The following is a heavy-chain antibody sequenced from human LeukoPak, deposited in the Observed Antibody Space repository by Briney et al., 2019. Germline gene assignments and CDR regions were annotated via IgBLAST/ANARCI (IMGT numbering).Heavy chain of an antibody. Sequence: ASVKVSCKASGYTFSGYYLHWVRQAPGQGLEWMGWINPNSGATNIPQKFQGRVTMTRDMFIATTYMELSSLRSDDTAVYYCARSSSWDAFDYCGQGTLVTVSS. V-gene: IGHV1-2*02. D-gene: IGHD6-13*01. CDR1: GYTFSGYY. CDR3: ARSSSWDAFDY. CDR2: INPNSGAT. J-gene: IGHJ4*02.